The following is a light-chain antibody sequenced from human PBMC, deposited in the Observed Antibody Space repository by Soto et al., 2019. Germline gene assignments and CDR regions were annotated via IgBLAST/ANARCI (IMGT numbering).Light chain of an antibody. CDR3: SSYAGSYPFV. J-gene: IGLJ1*01. CDR2: DVS. CDR1: SSDVGGYNY. V-gene: IGLV2-11*01. Sequence: QSALTQPRSVSGSPGQSVTISCTGTSSDVGGYNYVSWYQQHPGIAPKLIIYDVSKRPSGVPDRFSGSKSGNTASLTISGLQAEDEADYYCSSYAGSYPFVFGTGTKVTVL.